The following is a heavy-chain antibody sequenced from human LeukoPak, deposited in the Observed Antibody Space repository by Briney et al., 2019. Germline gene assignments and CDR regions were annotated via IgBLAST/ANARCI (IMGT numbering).Heavy chain of an antibody. Sequence: SETLSLTCAVSNYSISSGYYWGWIRQPPGKGLEWIGSSYHRGNTYYNPSLKSRVTISVDTSKNQFSLKLSSVTAADTAVYYCARIRLITFGGVIVRTYYFDYWGQGTLVTVSS. V-gene: IGHV4-38-2*01. CDR1: NYSISSGYY. CDR2: SYHRGNT. CDR3: ARIRLITFGGVIVRTYYFDY. J-gene: IGHJ4*02. D-gene: IGHD3-16*02.